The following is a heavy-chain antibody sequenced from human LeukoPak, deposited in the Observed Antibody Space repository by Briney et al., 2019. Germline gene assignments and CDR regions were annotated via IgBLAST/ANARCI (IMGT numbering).Heavy chain of an antibody. Sequence: SQTLSLTCTVSGGSISSGGYYWSWIRQPPGKGLEWIGYIHHSGSTYYNPSLKSRVTISVDRSKNQFSLKLSSVTAADTAVYYCARQIQYCSSTSCLYYYYYYYMDVWGKGTTVTVSS. V-gene: IGHV4-30-2*01. CDR1: GGSISSGGYY. CDR2: IHHSGST. J-gene: IGHJ6*03. CDR3: ARQIQYCSSTSCLYYYYYYYMDV. D-gene: IGHD2-2*01.